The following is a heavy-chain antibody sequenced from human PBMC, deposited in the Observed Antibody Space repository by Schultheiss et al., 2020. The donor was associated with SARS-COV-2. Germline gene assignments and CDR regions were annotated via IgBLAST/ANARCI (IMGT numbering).Heavy chain of an antibody. D-gene: IGHD6-13*01. Sequence: SQTLSLTCTVSGGSISSGGYYWSWIRQHPGKGLEWIGYIYNSGSSNYNPSLKSRVTISVDTSKNQFSLKLSSVTAADTAVYYCARGQYSSSWSIGYWGQGTLVTVSS. CDR3: ARGQYSSSWSIGY. V-gene: IGHV4-61*08. CDR2: IYNSGSS. CDR1: GGSISSGGYY. J-gene: IGHJ4*02.